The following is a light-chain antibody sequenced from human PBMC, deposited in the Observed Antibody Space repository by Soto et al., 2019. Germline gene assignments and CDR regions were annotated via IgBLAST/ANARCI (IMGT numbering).Light chain of an antibody. V-gene: IGKV3-15*01. CDR1: QSVSSN. Sequence: EIVMTQSPATLSVSPGERATLSCRASQSVSSNLAWYQQKPGQAPRLLIYGASTRATGIPARFSGSGSGTEFTLSIGSLQSEDFAVYYCQQYNDWPPTFCQGTKVDIK. J-gene: IGKJ1*01. CDR3: QQYNDWPPT. CDR2: GAS.